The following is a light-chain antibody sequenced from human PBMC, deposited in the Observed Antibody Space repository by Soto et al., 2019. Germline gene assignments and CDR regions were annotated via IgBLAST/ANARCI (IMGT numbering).Light chain of an antibody. CDR3: SSYTSSSTLNVV. V-gene: IGLV2-14*01. Sequence: QSVLTQPASVSGSPGQSITISCTGTSSDVGGYNYVSWYQQHPGKAPKLMIYDVSNRPSGVSNRFSGSKSGNTASLTISGLQAEDDADYYCSSYTSSSTLNVVFGGGTQLTVL. CDR2: DVS. J-gene: IGLJ2*01. CDR1: SSDVGGYNY.